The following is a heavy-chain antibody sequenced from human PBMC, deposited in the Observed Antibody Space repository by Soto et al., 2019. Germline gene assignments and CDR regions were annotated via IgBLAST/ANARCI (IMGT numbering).Heavy chain of an antibody. Sequence: LRLLESGPGQVKPSETLSLTCAVSGGSIRSSNFFWGWIRQPPGKGLEWIGTVYYSGNTYYNPSLNRGVTISVDTSQNQFTLKLHSVTVAYTAVYYCARRMGIAAARGFFDSWGQGALVTVSS. D-gene: IGHD6-13*01. V-gene: IGHV4-39*01. J-gene: IGHJ4*02. CDR1: GGSIRSSNFF. CDR2: VYYSGNT. CDR3: ARRMGIAAARGFFDS.